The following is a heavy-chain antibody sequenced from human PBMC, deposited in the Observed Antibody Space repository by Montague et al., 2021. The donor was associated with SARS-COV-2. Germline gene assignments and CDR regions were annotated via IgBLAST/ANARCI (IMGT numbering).Heavy chain of an antibody. J-gene: IGHJ3*02. V-gene: IGHV6-1*01. Sequence: CAISGDSVSSNTAAWNWIRQSPSRGLVWLGRTFYRSKWYNEFAESVKSRIGINADTSKNEVSLQLKYVTPEDTAMYYCARDSRNWYGPIGFDIWGQGTVVTVP. CDR1: GDSVSSNTAA. CDR3: ARDSRNWYGPIGFDI. CDR2: TFYRSKWYN. D-gene: IGHD6-13*01.